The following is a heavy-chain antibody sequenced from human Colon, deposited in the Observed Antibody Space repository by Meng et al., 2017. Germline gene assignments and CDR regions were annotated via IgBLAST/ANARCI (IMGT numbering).Heavy chain of an antibody. J-gene: IGHJ5*02. Sequence: QVQLQESGPGLVKPSGTLSLTCAVSGGSINSSNWWLWVRQPPGKGLEWLGEIYHGGNTNYNPSLKSRVTLSLDKSKNQFSLRLTSVTAADTAMYYCPRGVVAGAMVWFDPWGPGTLVTVSS. D-gene: IGHD2-2*01. CDR3: PRGVVAGAMVWFDP. CDR2: IYHGGNT. V-gene: IGHV4-4*02. CDR1: GGSINSSNW.